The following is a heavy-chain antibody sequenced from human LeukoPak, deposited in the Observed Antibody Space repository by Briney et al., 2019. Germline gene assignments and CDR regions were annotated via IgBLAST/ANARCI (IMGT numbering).Heavy chain of an antibody. J-gene: IGHJ4*02. Sequence: PSETLSLTCVVSGYSISSGYYWGWIRQPPGRGLEWIGRIYASGSTNYNPSLKSRVTISLDTSKNQFSLKLNSVSAADTAVYYCARNPYDSSGYQDYWGQGTLVTVSS. CDR1: GYSISSGYY. CDR2: IYASGST. V-gene: IGHV4-38-2*01. D-gene: IGHD3-22*01. CDR3: ARNPYDSSGYQDY.